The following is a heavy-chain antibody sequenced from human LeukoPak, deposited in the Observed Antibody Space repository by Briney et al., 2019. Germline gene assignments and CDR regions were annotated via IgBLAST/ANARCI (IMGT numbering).Heavy chain of an antibody. CDR1: GFTFSGSA. J-gene: IGHJ4*02. CDR3: TRVDSSSSGTYFDY. Sequence: GGSLRLSCAASGFTFSGSAMHWVRQASGKGLEWVGRIRGKANSYATAYAASVKGRFTISRDDSKNTAYLQMNSLKTEDTAAYYCTRVDSSSSGTYFDYWGQGTLVTVSS. CDR2: IRGKANSYAT. D-gene: IGHD6-13*01. V-gene: IGHV3-73*01.